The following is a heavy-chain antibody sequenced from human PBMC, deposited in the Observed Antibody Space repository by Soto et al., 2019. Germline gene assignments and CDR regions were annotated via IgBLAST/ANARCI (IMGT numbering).Heavy chain of an antibody. CDR3: ARVYRLVDTAMVNGVDY. Sequence: SETLSLTCAVYGGSFSGYYWSWIRQPPGKGLEWIGEINHSGSTNYNPSLKSRVTISVDTSKNQFSLKLSSVTAADTAVYYCARVYRLVDTAMVNGVDYWGQGTLVTV. J-gene: IGHJ4*02. CDR1: GGSFSGYY. V-gene: IGHV4-34*01. CDR2: INHSGST. D-gene: IGHD5-18*01.